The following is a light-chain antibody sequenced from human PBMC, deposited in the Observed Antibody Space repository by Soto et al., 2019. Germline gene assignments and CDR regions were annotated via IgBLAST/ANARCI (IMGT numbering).Light chain of an antibody. CDR3: QQRNNWPLT. V-gene: IGKV3-11*01. CDR2: DAS. Sequence: TVLTQSPGTLSLSPGERATLSCRASQSVVGYISWYQQKPGQAPRILIYDASNRVPGTPARFSGSGSGTDFTLTISSLEPEDFAVYYCQQRNNWPLTFGGGTKVEIK. CDR1: QSVVGY. J-gene: IGKJ4*01.